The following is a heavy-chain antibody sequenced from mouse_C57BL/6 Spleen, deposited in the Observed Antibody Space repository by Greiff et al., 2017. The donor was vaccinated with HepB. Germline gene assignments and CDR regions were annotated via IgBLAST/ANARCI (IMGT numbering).Heavy chain of an antibody. J-gene: IGHJ4*01. CDR1: GYTFTSYW. V-gene: IGHV1-55*01. CDR3: ARVRGNYVQYAMDY. CDR2: IYPGSGST. Sequence: QVQLQQSGAELVKPGASVKMSCKASGYTFTSYWITWVKQRPGQGLEWIGDIYPGSGSTNYNEKFKSKATLTVDTSSSTAYMQLSSLTSEDSAVYYCARVRGNYVQYAMDYWVKEPQSPSPQ. D-gene: IGHD2-1*01.